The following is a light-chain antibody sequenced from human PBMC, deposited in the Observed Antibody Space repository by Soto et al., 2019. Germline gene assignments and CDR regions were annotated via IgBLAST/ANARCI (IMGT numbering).Light chain of an antibody. V-gene: IGKV1-17*01. Sequence: DIQMTQSPSSLSASVGDRVTITCRASQGIGNDLGWYQQKPGKAPKRLIYAASSLQSGVPSRFSGSESGTEFTLTISSLQPEDFATYYFQQYNSYPLTFGGGTKVEVK. CDR1: QGIGND. CDR2: AAS. CDR3: QQYNSYPLT. J-gene: IGKJ4*01.